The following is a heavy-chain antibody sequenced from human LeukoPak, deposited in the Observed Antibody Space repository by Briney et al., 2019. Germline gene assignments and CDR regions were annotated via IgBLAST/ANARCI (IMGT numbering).Heavy chain of an antibody. J-gene: IGHJ4*02. CDR2: INHSGST. Sequence: SETLSLTCAVYGGSFSGYYWSWIRQPPGKGLEWIGEINHSGSTNYNPSLKSRVTISVDTSKNQFSLKLSPVTAADTAVYYCARGVAVAGNFDYWGQGTLVTVSS. CDR1: GGSFSGYY. D-gene: IGHD6-19*01. V-gene: IGHV4-34*01. CDR3: ARGVAVAGNFDY.